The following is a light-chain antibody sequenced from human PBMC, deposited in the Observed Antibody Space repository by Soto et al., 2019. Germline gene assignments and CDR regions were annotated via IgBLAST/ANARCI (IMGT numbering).Light chain of an antibody. J-gene: IGKJ4*01. CDR1: QSVSSY. CDR3: QQRSNWPPVT. CDR2: DAS. V-gene: IGKV3-11*01. Sequence: IVLTQSPATLSLSPGERATLSCRASQSVSSYLAWYQQKPGQAPSLLIYDASNRATGIPARFSGSGSGTDVSLTISSLEPEDFAIYYCQQRSNWPPVTFGGGTKVEIK.